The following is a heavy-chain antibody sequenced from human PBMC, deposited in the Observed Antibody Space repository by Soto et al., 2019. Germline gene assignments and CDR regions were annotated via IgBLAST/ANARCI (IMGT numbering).Heavy chain of an antibody. J-gene: IGHJ4*02. Sequence: QVQLQESGPGLVKPSETLSLTCTVSGASINRYYWTWIRQSPGKGLEWIGFIFYSGATNSNPSLNSRVTISVDTSQNQFSLRLSSVTAADTAVYYCARVFPSYCGGDCSHFDSWGQGTLVTVSS. D-gene: IGHD2-21*02. CDR2: IFYSGAT. CDR1: GASINRYY. CDR3: ARVFPSYCGGDCSHFDS. V-gene: IGHV4-59*01.